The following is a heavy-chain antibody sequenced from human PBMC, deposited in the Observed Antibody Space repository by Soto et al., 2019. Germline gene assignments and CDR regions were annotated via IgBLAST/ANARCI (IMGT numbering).Heavy chain of an antibody. Sequence: ESLKISCKGSGFTFAIYWIGWVRQVPGKGLEWMGIIYPRDSDSTYSPSFQGQVTISADKSISTAYLQWSSLQASDTAVYYCARGSPSADLPYYYGMDVWGQGTTVTVSS. CDR2: IYPRDSDS. CDR1: GFTFAIYW. CDR3: ARGSPSADLPYYYGMDV. J-gene: IGHJ6*02. D-gene: IGHD2-15*01. V-gene: IGHV5-51*01.